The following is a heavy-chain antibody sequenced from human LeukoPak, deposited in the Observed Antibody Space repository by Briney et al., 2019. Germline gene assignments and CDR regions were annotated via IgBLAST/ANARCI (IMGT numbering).Heavy chain of an antibody. Sequence: GGSLRLSCAASGFTFSSYAMSWVRQAPGKGLEWVSAISGSGGSTYCADSVKGRFTISRDNSKNSLYLQMNSLRAEDTALYYCARDRMVAVAGRSYYYYMDVWDKGTTVTVSS. CDR1: GFTFSSYA. D-gene: IGHD6-19*01. J-gene: IGHJ6*03. CDR3: ARDRMVAVAGRSYYYYMDV. V-gene: IGHV3-23*01. CDR2: ISGSGGST.